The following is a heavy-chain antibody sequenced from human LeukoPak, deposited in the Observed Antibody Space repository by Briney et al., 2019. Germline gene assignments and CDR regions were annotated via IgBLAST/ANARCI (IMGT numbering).Heavy chain of an antibody. Sequence: PSETLSLTCSVSGDITHYWGWIRQPPGKGLECIGSIYFSGSAYYNPSLRSRVTISLDTSKKQLSLKLNSVTAADTAVYYCARANLKDYSNYDYWGQGTLVTVSS. J-gene: IGHJ4*02. CDR1: GDITHY. CDR3: ARANLKDYSNYDY. V-gene: IGHV4-39*01. D-gene: IGHD4-11*01. CDR2: IYFSGSA.